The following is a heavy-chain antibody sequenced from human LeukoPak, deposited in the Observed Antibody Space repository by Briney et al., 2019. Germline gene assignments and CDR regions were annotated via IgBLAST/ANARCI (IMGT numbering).Heavy chain of an antibody. CDR2: ISSSGSHM. CDR3: ARLTFGGVIGFDY. Sequence: GGSVRLSCAASGFTFSSYSMNWVRQAPGKGLEWVSSISSSGSHMYYADSVKGRFTISRDNAKNSPYLQMNSLRAEDTAVYYCARLTFGGVIGFDYCGQRRLVTVSS. D-gene: IGHD3-16*02. V-gene: IGHV3-21*01. J-gene: IGHJ4*02. CDR1: GFTFSSYS.